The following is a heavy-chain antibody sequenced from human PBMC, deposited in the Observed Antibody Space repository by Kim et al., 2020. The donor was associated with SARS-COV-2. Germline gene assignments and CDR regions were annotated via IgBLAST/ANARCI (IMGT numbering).Heavy chain of an antibody. V-gene: IGHV4-39*01. J-gene: IGHJ3*02. Sequence: SPALESRVPISVDTSKTQFSLKLSSVTAADTAVYYCARLWFGELSAFDIWGQGTMVTVSS. D-gene: IGHD3-10*01. CDR3: ARLWFGELSAFDI.